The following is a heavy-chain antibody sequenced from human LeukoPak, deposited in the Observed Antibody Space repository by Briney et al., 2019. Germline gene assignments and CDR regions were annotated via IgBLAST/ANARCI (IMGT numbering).Heavy chain of an antibody. CDR2: MNPNSGNT. D-gene: IGHD3-10*01. J-gene: IGHJ6*02. V-gene: IGHV1-8*01. CDR3: ARGYYGSGSYPHPYYYYGMDV. CDR1: GYTFTSYD. Sequence: GASVKVSCKASGYTFTSYDINWVRQATGQGVEWMGWMNPNSGNTGYAQKFQGRVTMTRNTSISTAYMELSSLRSEDTAVYYCARGYYGSGSYPHPYYYYGMDVWGQGTTVTVSS.